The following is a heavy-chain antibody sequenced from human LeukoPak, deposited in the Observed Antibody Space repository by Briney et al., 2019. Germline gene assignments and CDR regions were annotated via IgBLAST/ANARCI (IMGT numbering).Heavy chain of an antibody. J-gene: IGHJ4*02. V-gene: IGHV7-4-1*02. CDR3: ARLGDYYDSSGYYWSDY. CDR2: INTNTGNP. CDR1: GYTFNTHG. D-gene: IGHD3-22*01. Sequence: ASVKVSCKASGYTFNTHGISWVRQAPGQGLEWMGWINTNTGNPTYAQGFTGRFVFSLDTSVSTAYLQISSLKAEDTAVYYCARLGDYYDSSGYYWSDYWGQGTLVTVSS.